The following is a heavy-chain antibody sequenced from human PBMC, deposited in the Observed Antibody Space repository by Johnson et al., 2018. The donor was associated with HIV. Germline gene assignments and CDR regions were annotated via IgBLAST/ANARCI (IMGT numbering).Heavy chain of an antibody. J-gene: IGHJ3*02. CDR2: ISYDGSNK. D-gene: IGHD6-13*01. CDR1: GFTFSGYG. Sequence: VQLVESGGGVVQPGTSLRLSCAASGFTFSGYGMHWVRQAPGKGLEWVAVISYDGSNKYYAGSVKGRFTISRDNSKNTRYLQMNSLRAEDTAVYYCARQYSRTWYGPDAFDIWGQGTIVTVSS. CDR3: ARQYSRTWYGPDAFDI. V-gene: IGHV3-30*19.